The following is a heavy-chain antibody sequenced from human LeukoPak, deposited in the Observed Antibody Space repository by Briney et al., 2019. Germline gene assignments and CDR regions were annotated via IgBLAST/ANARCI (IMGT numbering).Heavy chain of an antibody. CDR2: ISGSGGRT. CDR1: GFTFRSYA. CDR3: ARGSSGIDY. D-gene: IGHD3-22*01. J-gene: IGHJ4*02. V-gene: IGHV3-23*01. Sequence: GGSLRLSCAASGFTFRSYAMNWVRQAPGKGLEWVSGISGSGGRTDYADSVKGRFTISRDNSKNTLYLQMNSLRAEDTAVYYCARGSSGIDYWGQGTLVTVSS.